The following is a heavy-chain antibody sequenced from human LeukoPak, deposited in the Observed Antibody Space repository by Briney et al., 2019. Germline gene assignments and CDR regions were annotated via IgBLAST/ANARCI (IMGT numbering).Heavy chain of an antibody. CDR1: GGSFSGYY. J-gene: IGHJ4*02. Sequence: PSETLSLTCAVYGGSFSGYYWSWIRQPPGKGLEWIGEINHSGSTNYNPSLKSRVTISVDTSKNQFSLKLSSVTAADTAVYYCARLNRRYRSGGSCYSYYFDYWGQGTLVTVSS. CDR2: INHSGST. V-gene: IGHV4-34*01. CDR3: ARLNRRYRSGGSCYSYYFDY. D-gene: IGHD2-15*01.